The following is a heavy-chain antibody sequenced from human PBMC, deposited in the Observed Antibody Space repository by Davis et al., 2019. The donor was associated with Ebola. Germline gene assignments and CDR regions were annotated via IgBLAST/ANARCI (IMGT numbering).Heavy chain of an antibody. Sequence: GESLKISCAASGFTFSSYAMSWVRQAPGKGLEWVSAISGSGGSTYYADSVKGRFTISRNNSKNTLYLQMNSLKTEDTAVYYCTREDGRRWLQSDYWGQGTLVTVSS. CDR3: TREDGRRWLQSDY. D-gene: IGHD5-24*01. CDR1: GFTFSSYA. CDR2: ISGSGGST. V-gene: IGHV3-23*01. J-gene: IGHJ4*02.